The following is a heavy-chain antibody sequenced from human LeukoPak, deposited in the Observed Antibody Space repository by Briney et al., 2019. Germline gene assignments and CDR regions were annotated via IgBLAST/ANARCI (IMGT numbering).Heavy chain of an antibody. V-gene: IGHV3-7*01. Sequence: GGSLRLSCAASGFTFSSYWMSWVRQAPGKGLEWVANIKQGGSEKYYVDSVKGRFTISRDNAKNSLYLQMNSLRAEDTAVYYCARELDYSSSSAFDYWGQGTLVTVSS. D-gene: IGHD6-6*01. CDR2: IKQGGSEK. CDR3: ARELDYSSSSAFDY. J-gene: IGHJ4*02. CDR1: GFTFSSYW.